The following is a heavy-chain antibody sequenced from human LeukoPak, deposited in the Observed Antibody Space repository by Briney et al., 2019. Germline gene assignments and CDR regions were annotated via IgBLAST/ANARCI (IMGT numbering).Heavy chain of an antibody. CDR3: ARAWYGFDY. J-gene: IGHJ4*02. CDR1: GGSISSGGYY. V-gene: IGHV4-30-2*01. D-gene: IGHD6-13*01. CDR2: IYHSGST. Sequence: PSQTLSLTCTVSGGSISSGGYYWSWIRQPPGKGLEWIGYIYHSGSTYYNPSLKSRVTMSVDRSKNQFSLKLSSVTAADTAVYYCARAWYGFDYWGQGTLVTVSS.